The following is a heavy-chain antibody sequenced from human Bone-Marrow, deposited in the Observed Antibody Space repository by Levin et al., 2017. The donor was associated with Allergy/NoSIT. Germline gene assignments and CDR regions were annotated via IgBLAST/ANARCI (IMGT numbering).Heavy chain of an antibody. CDR3: AMKESRTVGHQTSVWFDP. CDR2: ISSSSSYI. V-gene: IGHV3-21*01. D-gene: IGHD2-2*01. J-gene: IGHJ5*02. Sequence: GGSLRLSCAASGFTFSSYSMTWVRQAPGKGLEWVSSISSSSSYIYYADSVRGRFTISRDNAKNSLYLQMNSLRDEDTAVYYCAMKESRTVGHQTSVWFDPWGQGTLVTVSS. CDR1: GFTFSSYS.